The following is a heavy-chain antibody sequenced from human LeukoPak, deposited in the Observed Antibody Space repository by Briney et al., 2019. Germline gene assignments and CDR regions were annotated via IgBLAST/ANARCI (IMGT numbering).Heavy chain of an antibody. CDR1: GGSISSYY. CDR2: IYYSGST. J-gene: IGHJ4*02. V-gene: IGHV4-59*01. Sequence: PSETLSLTCTVSGGSISSYYWSWIRQPPGKGLEWLGYIYYSGSTNYNPSLKSRVTISVDTSKNQFSLKLSSVTAADTAVYYCARAGGSGILPDYWGQGTLVTVSS. D-gene: IGHD3-10*01. CDR3: ARAGGSGILPDY.